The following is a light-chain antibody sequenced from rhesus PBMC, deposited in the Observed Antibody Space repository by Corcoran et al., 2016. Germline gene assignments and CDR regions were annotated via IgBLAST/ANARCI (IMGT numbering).Light chain of an antibody. V-gene: IGKV1-74*01. Sequence: DIQMTQSPSSLSASVGARVTITCRASENVNNYLNWYQQKPGKAPKLLIYKASTLQSGVPSRFSGSGSWTDYTVTISSLQPEDVATYYCQHGYGTLFTFGPGTKLDIK. J-gene: IGKJ3*01. CDR2: KAS. CDR1: ENVNNY. CDR3: QHGYGTLFT.